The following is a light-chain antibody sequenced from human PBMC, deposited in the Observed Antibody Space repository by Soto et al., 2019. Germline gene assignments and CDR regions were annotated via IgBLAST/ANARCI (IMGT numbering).Light chain of an antibody. J-gene: IGKJ5*01. CDR2: DAS. CDR1: QDIKNY. CDR3: QHYDHLPIT. Sequence: DIQMTQSPSSVSASVGDRVTITCQASQDIKNYLNWYQQKSGKAPKLLIYDASDLETGVPSRFSGSGSGTDFTPTISSLQPEDVATYYCQHYDHLPITFGQGTRLEI. V-gene: IGKV1-33*01.